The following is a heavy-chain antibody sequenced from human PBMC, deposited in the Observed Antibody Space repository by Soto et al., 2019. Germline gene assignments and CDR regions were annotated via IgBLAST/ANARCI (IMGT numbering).Heavy chain of an antibody. CDR2: INTYNGNT. V-gene: IGHV1-18*01. Sequence: QIQLVQSGAEVKKPGASVKVSCKASGYTFTSYGISWVRQAPGQGLEWMGWINTYNGNTNYAQKLQGRVTMTTDTPTHTAYMELRILRSDDTAVYSCARDWCGSDYSCQGTLVTVSA. CDR1: GYTFTSYG. D-gene: IGHD1-26*01. J-gene: IGHJ4*02. CDR3: ARDWCGSDY.